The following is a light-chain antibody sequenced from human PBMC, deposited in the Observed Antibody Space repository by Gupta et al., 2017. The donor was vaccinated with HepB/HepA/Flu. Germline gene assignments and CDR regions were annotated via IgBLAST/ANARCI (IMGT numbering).Light chain of an antibody. CDR1: QSVSSY. J-gene: IGKJ4*01. CDR3: QQRSNWPPT. CDR2: DAS. Sequence: EIGLTQSPATLVCFPGERATLSFRASQSVSSYLAWYQQKPGQAPRLLIYDASNRATGIPARFSGSGSGTEFTLTISSLEPEDFAVYYCQQRSNWPPTFGGGTKVEIK. V-gene: IGKV3-11*01.